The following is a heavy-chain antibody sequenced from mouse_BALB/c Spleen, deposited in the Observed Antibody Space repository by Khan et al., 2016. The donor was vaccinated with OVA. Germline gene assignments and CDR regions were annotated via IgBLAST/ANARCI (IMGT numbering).Heavy chain of an antibody. Sequence: EVELVESGGDLVKPGGSLKLSCAASGFTFSSYSMSWVRQTPDKRLEWVATISSDGDYTYFPDSVKGRFTISRDTAKNTLNLQMSSLKSEDTALYYCASHLTGSLAYWGQGTLVTVSA. D-gene: IGHD4-1*01. CDR1: GFTFSSYS. CDR2: ISSDGDYT. CDR3: ASHLTGSLAY. J-gene: IGHJ3*01. V-gene: IGHV5-6*01.